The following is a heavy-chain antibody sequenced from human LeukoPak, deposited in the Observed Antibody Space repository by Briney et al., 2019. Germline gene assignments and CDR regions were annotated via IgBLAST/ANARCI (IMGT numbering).Heavy chain of an antibody. D-gene: IGHD3-22*01. CDR1: GYSFTSYW. J-gene: IGHJ2*01. Sequence: GESLKISCKASGYSFTSYWIGWVRQMPGKGLEWMGIVYPGDSGTKYSPSFQGQVTISADKSINTAYLQWSSLKASDTAMYFCASQSFYDSGGYMGGLWFFDLWGRGTLVTVSS. CDR2: VYPGDSGT. V-gene: IGHV5-51*01. CDR3: ASQSFYDSGGYMGGLWFFDL.